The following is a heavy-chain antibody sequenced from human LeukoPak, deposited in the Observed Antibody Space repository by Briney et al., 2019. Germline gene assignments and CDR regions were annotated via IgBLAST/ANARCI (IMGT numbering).Heavy chain of an antibody. CDR2: ISSSTGSVI. CDR1: GFTFSAYE. Sequence: GGSLRLSCAASGFTFSAYEMSWVRQAPGKGLEWVSYISSSTGSVIYYADSVKGRFTISRDNAKNSLYLQMNSLRAEDTAVYYCARDREYFDYWGQGTLVTVSS. J-gene: IGHJ4*02. V-gene: IGHV3-48*03. CDR3: ARDREYFDY.